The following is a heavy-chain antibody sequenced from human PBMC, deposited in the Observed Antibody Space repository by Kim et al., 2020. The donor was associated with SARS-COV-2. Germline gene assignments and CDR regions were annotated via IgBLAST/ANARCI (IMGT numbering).Heavy chain of an antibody. D-gene: IGHD3-10*01. Sequence: SETLSLTCTVSGGSISSGSYYWSWIRQPAGKGLEWIGRIYTSGSTNYNPSLKSRVTISVDTSKNQFSLKLSSVTAADTAVYYCARDWGAYYYGSGSYWGYYYYGMDVWGQGTTVTVSS. CDR2: IYTSGST. CDR1: GGSISSGSYY. J-gene: IGHJ6*02. CDR3: ARDWGAYYYGSGSYWGYYYYGMDV. V-gene: IGHV4-61*02.